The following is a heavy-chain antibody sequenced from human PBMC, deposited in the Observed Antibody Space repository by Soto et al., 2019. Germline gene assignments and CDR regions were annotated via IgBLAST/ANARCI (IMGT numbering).Heavy chain of an antibody. CDR1: GYTLTELS. CDR2: FDPEDGET. D-gene: IGHD3-9*01. CDR3: ATSFIVLSTRRAILDAFDF. J-gene: IGHJ3*01. Sequence: ASVKVSCKVSGYTLTELSMHWVRQAPGKGLEWMGGFDPEDGETIYAQKFQGRVTMTEDTSTDTAYIELSSLRSEDTAVYYCATSFIVLSTRRAILDAFDFWGQGTMVTVSS. V-gene: IGHV1-24*01.